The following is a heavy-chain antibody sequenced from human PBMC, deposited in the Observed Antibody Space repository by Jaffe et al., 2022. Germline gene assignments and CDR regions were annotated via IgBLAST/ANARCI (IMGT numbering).Heavy chain of an antibody. Sequence: EVQLVQSGAEVKKPGESLKISCKGSGYSFTSYWIGWVRQMPGKGLEWMGIIYPGDSDTRYSPSFQGQVTISADKSISTAYLQWSSLKASDTAMYYCVRHWLTYYYDSSGYRTLEEDAFDIWGQGTMVTVSS. CDR1: GYSFTSYW. CDR3: VRHWLTYYYDSSGYRTLEEDAFDI. J-gene: IGHJ3*02. D-gene: IGHD3-22*01. V-gene: IGHV5-51*01. CDR2: IYPGDSDT.